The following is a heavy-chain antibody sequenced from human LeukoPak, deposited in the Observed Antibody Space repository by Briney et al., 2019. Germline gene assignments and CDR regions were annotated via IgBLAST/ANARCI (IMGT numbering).Heavy chain of an antibody. V-gene: IGHV4-59*01. CDR1: GGSFSGYY. J-gene: IGHJ4*02. CDR2: IYYSGST. CDR3: ARIAGQAYFDY. Sequence: SETLSLTCAVYGGSFSGYYWSWIRQPPGKGLEWIGYIYYSGSTNYNPSLKSRVTISVDTSKNQFSLKLSSVTAADTAVYYCARIAGQAYFDYWGQGTLVTVSS. D-gene: IGHD3-22*01.